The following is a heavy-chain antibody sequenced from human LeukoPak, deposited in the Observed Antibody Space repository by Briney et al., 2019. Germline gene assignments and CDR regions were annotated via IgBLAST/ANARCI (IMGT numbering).Heavy chain of an antibody. J-gene: IGHJ6*02. V-gene: IGHV1-18*01. CDR3: ARSGLTLRLGTHSKPGGMDV. D-gene: IGHD3-16*01. Sequence: ASVKVSCKASGGTFSIYAISWVRQAPGQGLEWMGWISAYNGNTNYAQKLQGRVTMTTDTSTSTAYMELRSLRSDDTAVYYCARSGLTLRLGTHSKPGGMDVWGQGTTVTVSS. CDR1: GGTFSIYA. CDR2: ISAYNGNT.